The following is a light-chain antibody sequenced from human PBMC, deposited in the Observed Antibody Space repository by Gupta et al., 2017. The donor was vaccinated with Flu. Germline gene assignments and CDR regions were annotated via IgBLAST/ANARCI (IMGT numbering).Light chain of an antibody. CDR3: QHYSSYSGYS. J-gene: IGKJ2*03. Sequence: STLSASVGDRVTITCRASQSINSWLAWYQQKPGKAPKLLTYQASILETGVPSRFSGSGSGTEFSLTISCLQPDDFATYYCQHYSSYSGYSFGQGTKLEIK. V-gene: IGKV1-5*03. CDR2: QAS. CDR1: QSINSW.